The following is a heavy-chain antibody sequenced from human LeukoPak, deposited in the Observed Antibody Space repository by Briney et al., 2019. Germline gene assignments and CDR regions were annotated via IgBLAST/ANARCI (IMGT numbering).Heavy chain of an antibody. D-gene: IGHD3-10*01. CDR1: GGSISSYY. CDR3: ARGTPYYYGSGSLYFDY. CDR2: IYYSGST. V-gene: IGHV4-59*01. Sequence: SETLSLACTVSGGSISSYYWSWIRQPPGKGLEWIGYIYYSGSTNYNPSLKSRVTISVDTSKNQFSLKLSSVTAADTAVYYCARGTPYYYGSGSLYFDYWGQGTLVTVSS. J-gene: IGHJ4*02.